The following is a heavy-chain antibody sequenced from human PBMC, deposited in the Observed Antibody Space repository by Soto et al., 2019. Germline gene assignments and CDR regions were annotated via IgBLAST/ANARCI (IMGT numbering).Heavy chain of an antibody. V-gene: IGHV1-2*02. CDR3: ARDFSSSADGFDY. D-gene: IGHD6-6*01. CDR2: INPNTGGA. CDR1: GYTFTDNY. Sequence: QVQLVQSGAEVKKPGASLKVSCKASGYTFTDNYIHWVRQAPGHGLEWMGWINPNTGGANYAQKFQGRVTVTRDTSITTAYMELSRLRSDDTAVYYCARDFSSSADGFDYCGQGTLVTVSS. J-gene: IGHJ4*02.